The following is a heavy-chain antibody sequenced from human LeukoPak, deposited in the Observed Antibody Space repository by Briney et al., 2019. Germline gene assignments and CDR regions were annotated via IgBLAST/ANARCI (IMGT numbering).Heavy chain of an antibody. V-gene: IGHV1-69*04. CDR3: VSPGRWPPHPYGMDV. CDR1: GGTFSSYA. J-gene: IGHJ6*02. CDR2: IIPILGIA. D-gene: IGHD2-15*01. Sequence: SVKVSCKASGGTFSSYAISWVRQAPGQGLEWMGRIIPILGIANYAQKFQGRVTITADKSTSTAYMELSSLRSEDTAVYYCVSPGRWPPHPYGMDVWSQGTTVTVSS.